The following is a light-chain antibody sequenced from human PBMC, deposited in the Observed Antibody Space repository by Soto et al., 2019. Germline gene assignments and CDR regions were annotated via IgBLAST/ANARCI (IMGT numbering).Light chain of an antibody. Sequence: DIVMTQSPDSLAVSLGERATINCKSSQSLLYCSNNKNYLAWHQQKPGQPPKLLIYWASTRESGVPDRFSGSGSGTDFTLTISSLQAEDVAVYYCQQYLRSRTFGQGTKVEIK. CDR2: WAS. V-gene: IGKV4-1*01. CDR3: QQYLRSRT. CDR1: QSLLYCSNNKNY. J-gene: IGKJ1*01.